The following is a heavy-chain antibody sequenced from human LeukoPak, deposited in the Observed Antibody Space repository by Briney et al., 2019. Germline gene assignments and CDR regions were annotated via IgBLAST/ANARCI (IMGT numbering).Heavy chain of an antibody. V-gene: IGHV4-31*03. Sequence: SETLSLTCTVSGGSMSSGGYYWSCIRQHPGKGLGWLWYIYYSGSTYHNPSLKSRVTISVDTSKNQFSLKLSSVTAADTAVYYCARVVEGYYYGAGKTSGEYYFDYWGQGTLVTVSS. CDR2: IYYSGST. J-gene: IGHJ4*02. D-gene: IGHD3-10*01. CDR3: ARVVEGYYYGAGKTSGEYYFDY. CDR1: GGSMSSGGYY.